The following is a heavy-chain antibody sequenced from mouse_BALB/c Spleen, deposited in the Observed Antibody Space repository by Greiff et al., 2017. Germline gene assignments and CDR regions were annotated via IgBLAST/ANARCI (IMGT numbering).Heavy chain of an antibody. V-gene: IGHV1-14*01. CDR3: ARGGYYYAMDY. CDR2: INPYNDGT. CDR1: GYTFTSYV. J-gene: IGHJ4*01. Sequence: ESGPELVKPGASVKMSCKASGYTFTSYVMHWVKQKPGQGLEWIGYINPYNDGTKYNEKFKGKATLTSDKSSSTAYMELSSLTSEDSAVYYCARGGYYYAMDYWGQGTSVTVSS. D-gene: IGHD3-1*01.